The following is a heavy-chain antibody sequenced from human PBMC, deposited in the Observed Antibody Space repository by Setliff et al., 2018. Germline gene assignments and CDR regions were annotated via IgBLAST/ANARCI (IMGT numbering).Heavy chain of an antibody. J-gene: IGHJ4*02. V-gene: IGHV4-59*11. CDR2: IYYSGST. Sequence: SETLSLTCTVSGGSISSHYWSWIWQPPGKGLEWIGSIYYSGSTNYNPSLKSRVTISLDTSRNQFSLKLRSVTAADTAVYYCARVRKGYSGYDFGDYWGRGTLVTVSS. CDR3: ARVRKGYSGYDFGDY. CDR1: GGSISSHY. D-gene: IGHD5-12*01.